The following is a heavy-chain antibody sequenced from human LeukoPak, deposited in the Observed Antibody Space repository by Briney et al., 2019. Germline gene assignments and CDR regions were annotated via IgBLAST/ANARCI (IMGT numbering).Heavy chain of an antibody. D-gene: IGHD5-12*01. J-gene: IGHJ4*02. CDR3: ARDSLIYSGSGY. CDR2: ISSSSSYI. Sequence: PGGSLRLSCAASGFTFSSYSMNWVRQAPGKGLEWVSSISSSSSYIYYADSVKGRFTISRDNAKNSLYLQMNSLRAEDTAVYYCARDSLIYSGSGYWGQGTLVTVSS. CDR1: GFTFSSYS. V-gene: IGHV3-21*01.